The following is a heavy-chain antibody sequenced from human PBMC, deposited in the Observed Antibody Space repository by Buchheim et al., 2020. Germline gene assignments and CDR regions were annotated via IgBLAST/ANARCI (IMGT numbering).Heavy chain of an antibody. V-gene: IGHV3-48*01. CDR2: ISYDSSSM. Sequence: EVQLVESGGGLVQPGGSLRLSCAASGFTFSKSNMNWVRQAPGKGLEWVSYISYDSSSMYIADSVKGRFTISRHNAKNAVYLHMNSLRAEDTAVYYCARDLSTVVFDYWGQGTL. CDR3: ARDLSTVVFDY. D-gene: IGHD4-23*01. CDR1: GFTFSKSN. J-gene: IGHJ4*02.